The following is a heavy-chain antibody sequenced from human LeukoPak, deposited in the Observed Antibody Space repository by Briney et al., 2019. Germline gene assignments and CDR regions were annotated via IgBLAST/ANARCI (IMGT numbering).Heavy chain of an antibody. CDR3: AKGRRCSSTSCSIDY. D-gene: IGHD2-2*01. V-gene: IGHV3-33*06. CDR1: GFSLSAYG. Sequence: GGSLRLSCAASGFSLSAYGVHWVRQAPGKGLEWVAVIWYDGTSKDYADSVKGRFTFSRDNSKNTLYLQMNSLRAEDTAVYYCAKGRRCSSTSCSIDYWGQGTLVTVSS. J-gene: IGHJ4*02. CDR2: IWYDGTSK.